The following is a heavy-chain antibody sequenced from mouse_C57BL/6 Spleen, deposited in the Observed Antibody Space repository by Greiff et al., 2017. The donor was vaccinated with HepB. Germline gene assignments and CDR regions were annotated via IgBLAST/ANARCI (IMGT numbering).Heavy chain of an antibody. J-gene: IGHJ3*01. D-gene: IGHD2-4*01. V-gene: IGHV1-69*01. CDR1: GYTFTSYW. CDR2: IDPSDSYT. CDR3: ARAEDYLAY. Sequence: QVQLQQSGAELVMPGASVKLSCKASGYTFTSYWMHWVKQRPGQGLEWIGEIDPSDSYTNYNQKFKGKSTLTVDKSSSTAYMQLSSLTSEDSAVYYCARAEDYLAYWGQGTLVTVSA.